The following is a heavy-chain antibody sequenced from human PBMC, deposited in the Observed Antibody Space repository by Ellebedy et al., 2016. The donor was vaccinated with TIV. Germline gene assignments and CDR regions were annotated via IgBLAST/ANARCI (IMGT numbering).Heavy chain of an antibody. CDR1: GLTVTSSY. CDR2: IKGDGSRI. J-gene: IGHJ3*01. CDR3: ACLGRPE. V-gene: IGHV3-74*01. Sequence: GESLKISCAASGLTVTSSYMSWVRQAPGEGLVWVSGIKGDGSRISYLDSVRGRFTISRDNANNTVYLQMNSLRAEDTAVYYCACLGRPEWGQGTVVTVSS. D-gene: IGHD7-27*01.